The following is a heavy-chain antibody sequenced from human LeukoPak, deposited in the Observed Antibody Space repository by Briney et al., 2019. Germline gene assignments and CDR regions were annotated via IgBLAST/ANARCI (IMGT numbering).Heavy chain of an antibody. V-gene: IGHV5-51*01. Sequence: GESLKISCKGSGYTFATYWIGWVRQMPGKGLEWMGIIYPGDSRTTYSPSFQGQVTISADKSIRTAYLQWNSLKASDTAMYFCARQPGMTAKSWYFDLWGRGTLVTVSS. CDR2: IYPGDSRT. D-gene: IGHD2-2*01. CDR3: ARQPGMTAKSWYFDL. CDR1: GYTFATYW. J-gene: IGHJ2*01.